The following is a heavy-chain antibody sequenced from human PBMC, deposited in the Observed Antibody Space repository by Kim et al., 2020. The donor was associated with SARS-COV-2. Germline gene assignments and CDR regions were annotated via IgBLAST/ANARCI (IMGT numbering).Heavy chain of an antibody. CDR1: GDSVSSNSAA. Sequence: SQTLSLTCAISGDSVSSNSAAWNWIRQSPSRGLEWLGRTYYRSKWYNDYAVSVKSRITINPDTSKNQFSLQLNSVTPEDTAVYYCARSPFYIVATITLDFRKYWGQGTLVTVSS. V-gene: IGHV6-1*01. CDR3: ARSPFYIVATITLDFRKY. CDR2: TYYRSKWYN. J-gene: IGHJ4*02. D-gene: IGHD5-12*01.